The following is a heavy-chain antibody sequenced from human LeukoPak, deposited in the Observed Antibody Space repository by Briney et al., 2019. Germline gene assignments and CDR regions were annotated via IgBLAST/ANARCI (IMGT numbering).Heavy chain of an antibody. J-gene: IGHJ4*02. V-gene: IGHV4-59*08. Sequence: SETLSLTCTVSGASISSYYWSWIRQPPGKGLEWIRYISYSGSTNYNPSLKSRVTISADTSKNQVSLTLSSVTAADTAVYYCARHPELYFFDYWGQGTLVTVSS. CDR2: ISYSGST. D-gene: IGHD3-10*01. CDR1: GASISSYY. CDR3: ARHPELYFFDY.